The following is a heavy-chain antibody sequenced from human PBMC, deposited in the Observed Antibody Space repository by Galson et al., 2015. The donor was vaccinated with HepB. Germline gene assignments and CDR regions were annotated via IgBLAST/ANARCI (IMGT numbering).Heavy chain of an antibody. Sequence: SLRLSCAASGFTFSSYSMNWVRQAPGKGLEWVSSISSSSSYIYYADSVKGRFTISRDNAKNSLYLQMNSLRAEDTAVYYCARDWDIVVVPAAAGGPYYYGMDVWGQGTTVTVSS. V-gene: IGHV3-21*01. CDR2: ISSSSSYI. CDR1: GFTFSSYS. D-gene: IGHD2-2*01. J-gene: IGHJ6*02. CDR3: ARDWDIVVVPAAAGGPYYYGMDV.